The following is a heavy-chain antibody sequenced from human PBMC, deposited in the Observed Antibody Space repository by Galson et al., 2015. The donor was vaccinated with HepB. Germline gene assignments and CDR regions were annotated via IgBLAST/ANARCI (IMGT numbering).Heavy chain of an antibody. CDR3: ARGLVQGGYYFDY. J-gene: IGHJ4*02. CDR2: IKQDGSEK. D-gene: IGHD6-19*01. CDR1: GFTFSSYW. Sequence: SLRLSCAASGFTFSSYWMSWVRQAPGKGLEWVANIKQDGSEKYYVDSVKGRFTISRDNAKNSLYLQTNSLRAEDTAVYYCARGLVQGGYYFDYWGQGTLVTVSS. V-gene: IGHV3-7*03.